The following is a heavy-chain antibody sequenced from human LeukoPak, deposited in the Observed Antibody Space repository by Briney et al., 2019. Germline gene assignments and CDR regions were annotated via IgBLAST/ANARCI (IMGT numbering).Heavy chain of an antibody. CDR3: AKDSSPEYFQH. V-gene: IGHV3-30*18. CDR2: ISYDGSNK. Sequence: GRSLRLSCAASGFTFSSYGMHWVRQAPGKGLEWVAVISYDGSNKYYADSVKGRFTISRDNSKNTLYLQMNSLRAEDTAVYHCAKDSSPEYFQHWGQGTLVTVSS. CDR1: GFTFSSYG. D-gene: IGHD6-19*01. J-gene: IGHJ1*01.